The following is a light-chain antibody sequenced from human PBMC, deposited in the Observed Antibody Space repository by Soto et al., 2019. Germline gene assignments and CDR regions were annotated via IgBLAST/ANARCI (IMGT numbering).Light chain of an antibody. CDR3: QQYNSWPLT. V-gene: IGKV3-15*01. CDR2: DVS. J-gene: IGKJ4*01. CDR1: QGVTTN. Sequence: EIVMTQSPGNLSVSPGERATLSCRAGQGVTTNFAWYQQKSGQSPRLLIYDVSIRATGVPARFSGSGSGTEFTLTISSLQSEDFALYYCQQYNSWPLTFGGGTKVDIK.